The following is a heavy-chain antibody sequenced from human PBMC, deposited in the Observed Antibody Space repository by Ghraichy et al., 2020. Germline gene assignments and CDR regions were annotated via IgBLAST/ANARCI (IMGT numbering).Heavy chain of an antibody. Sequence: GGSLRLSCAASGFTFSSYAMSWVRQAPGKGLEWVSAISGSGGSTYYADSVKGRFTISRDNSKNTLYLQMNSLRAEDTAVYYCAKVEMDRIRWLQPPYYFDYWGQGTLVTVSS. CDR2: ISGSGGST. CDR1: GFTFSSYA. J-gene: IGHJ4*02. D-gene: IGHD5-24*01. V-gene: IGHV3-23*01. CDR3: AKVEMDRIRWLQPPYYFDY.